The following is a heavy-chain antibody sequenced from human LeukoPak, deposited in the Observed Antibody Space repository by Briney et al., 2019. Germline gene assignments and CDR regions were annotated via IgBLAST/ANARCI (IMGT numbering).Heavy chain of an antibody. CDR2: IYYSGST. J-gene: IGHJ6*03. V-gene: IGHV4-59*01. CDR3: ARAVQLERPPPLIGYYYMDV. Sequence: SETLSLTCTVSGSSTSSYYWSWIRQSPGKGLECIGYIYYSGSTNYNPSLKSRVTISVDTSKNQFSLKLSSVTAADTAVYYCARAVQLERPPPLIGYYYMDVWGKGTTVTVSS. CDR1: GSSTSSYY. D-gene: IGHD1-1*01.